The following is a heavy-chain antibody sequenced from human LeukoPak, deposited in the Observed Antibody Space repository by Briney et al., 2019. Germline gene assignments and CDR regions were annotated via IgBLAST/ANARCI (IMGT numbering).Heavy chain of an antibody. J-gene: IGHJ4*02. Sequence: SETLSLTCAVYGGSFSGYYWSWIRQPPGKGLEWIGEINHSGSTNYNPSLKSRVTISVDTSKNQFSLKLSSVTAADTAVYYCASYGDSSGYSFDYWGRGTLVTVSS. CDR2: INHSGST. V-gene: IGHV4-34*01. D-gene: IGHD3-22*01. CDR1: GGSFSGYY. CDR3: ASYGDSSGYSFDY.